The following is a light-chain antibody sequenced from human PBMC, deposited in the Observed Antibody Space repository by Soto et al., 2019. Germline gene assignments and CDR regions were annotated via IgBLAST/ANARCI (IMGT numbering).Light chain of an antibody. CDR1: QAISSY. CDR3: QQFNDYPIT. V-gene: IGKV1-9*01. Sequence: DIQLTQSPSFLSASVGDRVTITCRASQAISSYLAWYQQKPGKPPKLLIYGASTLQSDVPSRFSGSGSGTEFTLTVSSLQAEDSATYYCQQFNDYPITFGGGPKVDIK. J-gene: IGKJ4*01. CDR2: GAS.